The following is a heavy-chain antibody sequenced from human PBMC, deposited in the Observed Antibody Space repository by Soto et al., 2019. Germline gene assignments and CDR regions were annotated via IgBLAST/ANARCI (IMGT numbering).Heavy chain of an antibody. CDR3: ARGERLGLDY. D-gene: IGHD3-16*01. CDR1: GVSISPYY. V-gene: IGHV4-59*01. CDR2: MSYSGSN. J-gene: IGHJ4*02. Sequence: QVQLQESGPGLVKPSETLSLSCTVSGVSISPYYWSWIRQPPGKGLEWIGYMSYSGSNNYNPSLKSRVTISVDTSKNQFSLKLSSVTAADTAVYYCARGERLGLDYWGQGALVTVSS.